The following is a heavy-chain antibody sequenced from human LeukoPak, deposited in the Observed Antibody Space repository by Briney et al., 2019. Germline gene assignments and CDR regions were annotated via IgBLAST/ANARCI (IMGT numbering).Heavy chain of an antibody. CDR2: INPNDGDT. D-gene: IGHD2-2*01. CDR1: GYTFTNYY. Sequence: ASVKVSCKASGYTFTNYYMHWVRQAPGQGVEWMGWINPNDGDTNYAQKFQGRVTITRDTSISTAHMEVSRLQSDDTAVYYCARANFLYCSSTTCLFDYWGQGTLVTVSS. CDR3: ARANFLYCSSTTCLFDY. V-gene: IGHV1-2*02. J-gene: IGHJ4*02.